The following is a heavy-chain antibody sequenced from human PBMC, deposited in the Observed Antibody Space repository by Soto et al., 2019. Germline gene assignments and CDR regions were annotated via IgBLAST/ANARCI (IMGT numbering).Heavy chain of an antibody. D-gene: IGHD3-22*01. CDR2: IWYDGSNK. CDR1: GFTFSSYG. CDR3: AKDAGFGYYDSSGSLGWFDP. Sequence: GGSLRLSCAASGFTFSSYGMHWVRQAPGKGLEWVAVIWYDGSNKYYADSVKGRFTISRDNSKNTLYLQMNSLRAEDTAVYYCAKDAGFGYYDSSGSLGWFDPWGQGTLVTVSS. J-gene: IGHJ5*02. V-gene: IGHV3-33*06.